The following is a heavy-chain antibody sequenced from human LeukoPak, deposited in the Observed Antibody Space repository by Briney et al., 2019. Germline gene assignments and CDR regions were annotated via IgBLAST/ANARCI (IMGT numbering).Heavy chain of an antibody. J-gene: IGHJ4*02. Sequence: GGSLRLSCAASGFTFSSYSMNWVRQAPGKGLEWVSSISSSSSYIYYADSVKGRFTISRDNAKNSLYLQMNSLRAEDTAVYYCARESVYGDYFDFWGQGTLVTVSS. CDR1: GFTFSSYS. V-gene: IGHV3-21*01. CDR2: ISSSSSYI. D-gene: IGHD2-8*01. CDR3: ARESVYGDYFDF.